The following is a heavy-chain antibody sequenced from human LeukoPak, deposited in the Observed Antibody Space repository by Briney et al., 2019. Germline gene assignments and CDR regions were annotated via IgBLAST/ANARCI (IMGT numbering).Heavy chain of an antibody. D-gene: IGHD6-13*01. Sequence: PSETLSLTCVVSGGSISSTSYYWGWIRQPPGKGLEWIGSIYYSGSTNYNPSLKSRVTISVDTSKNQFSLKLSSVTAADTAVYYCARDLDGSSTLFDYWGQGTLVTVSS. CDR3: ARDLDGSSTLFDY. CDR2: IYYSGST. CDR1: GGSISSTSYY. V-gene: IGHV4-39*07. J-gene: IGHJ4*02.